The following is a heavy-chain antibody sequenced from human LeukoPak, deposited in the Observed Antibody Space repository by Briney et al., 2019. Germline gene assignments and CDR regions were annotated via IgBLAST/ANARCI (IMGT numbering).Heavy chain of an antibody. D-gene: IGHD3-10*01. J-gene: IGHJ6*02. CDR3: ARARISSSGRPYYYGMDV. Sequence: PSETLSLTCTVSGGSISSSNYNWGWIRQPPGKGLEWVGSIYYSGSTYYNPSLKSRVTISVDTSKNQFSLKLSSVTAADTAVYYCARARISSSGRPYYYGMDVWGQGTTVTVSS. V-gene: IGHV4-39*01. CDR2: IYYSGST. CDR1: GGSISSSNYN.